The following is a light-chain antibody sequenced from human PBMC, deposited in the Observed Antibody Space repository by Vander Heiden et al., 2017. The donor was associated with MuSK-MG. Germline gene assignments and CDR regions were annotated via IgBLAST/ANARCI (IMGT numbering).Light chain of an antibody. V-gene: IGKV4-1*01. CDR3: QQSDTTPFT. CDR1: QSVLNSSNNKSS. Sequence: DIVMTQSPDSLAVSLGERATFNCKSSQSVLNSSNNKSSLAWYQQKPGQPPKLLIYWASTRESGVPDRFSGGGSGTDFTLTISSLQAEDVAVYYCQQSDTTPFTFGQGTRLEI. J-gene: IGKJ5*01. CDR2: WAS.